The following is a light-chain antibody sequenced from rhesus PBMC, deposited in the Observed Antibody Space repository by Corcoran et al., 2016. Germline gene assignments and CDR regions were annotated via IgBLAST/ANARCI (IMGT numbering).Light chain of an antibody. J-gene: IGKJ2*01. CDR3: QQGYTSPHS. CDR1: QGISSW. CDR2: AAS. Sequence: DIQMTQSPSSLSASVGDKVTITCRASQGISSWLAWYQQTPGKAPNLLIYAASKLESGVPSRFSGSGSGTDYTLTISSLQPDDVATYYCQQGYTSPHSFGQGTKVEIK. V-gene: IGKV1-18*01.